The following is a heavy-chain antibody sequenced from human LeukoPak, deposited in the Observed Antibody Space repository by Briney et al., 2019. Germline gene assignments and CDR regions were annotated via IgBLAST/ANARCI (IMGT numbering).Heavy chain of an antibody. J-gene: IGHJ6*04. CDR1: GYSFTSYW. CDR2: IDPSDSYT. CDR3: ARHMVRGVDYYYYGMDV. V-gene: IGHV5-10-1*01. D-gene: IGHD3-10*01. Sequence: TSGESLRISCKGSGYSFTSYWISWVRQMPGKGLEWMGRIDPSDSYTNYSPSFQGHVAISADKSISTAHLQWRSLKASDTAMYYCARHMVRGVDYYYYGMDVWGKGTTVTVSS.